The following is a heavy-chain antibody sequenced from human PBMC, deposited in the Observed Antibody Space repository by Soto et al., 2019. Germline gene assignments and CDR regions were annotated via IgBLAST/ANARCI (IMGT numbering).Heavy chain of an antibody. J-gene: IGHJ4*02. D-gene: IGHD6-19*01. V-gene: IGHV1-18*01. CDR1: GYTFTSYG. CDR3: ARWKEQWLPYYFDY. CDR2: ISAYNGNT. Sequence: GASVKVSCKASGYTFTSYGISWVRQAPGQGLEWMGWISAYNGNTNYAQKLQGRVTMTTDTSTSTAYMELRSLRSDDTAVYYCARWKEQWLPYYFDYWGQGTLVTVSS.